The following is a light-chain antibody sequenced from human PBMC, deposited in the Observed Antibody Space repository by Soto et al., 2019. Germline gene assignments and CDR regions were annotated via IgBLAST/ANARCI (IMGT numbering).Light chain of an antibody. CDR2: EDI. Sequence: SYELTQPPSVSVSPGQTASVTCSGDKLVDKYVSWYQQKPGQSPVMVMYEDIKRPSGITERFSGSNSGNTATLTITGTQAMDEADYYCQAWDTNSVVFGGGTKLTV. CDR1: KLVDKY. V-gene: IGLV3-1*01. J-gene: IGLJ2*01. CDR3: QAWDTNSVV.